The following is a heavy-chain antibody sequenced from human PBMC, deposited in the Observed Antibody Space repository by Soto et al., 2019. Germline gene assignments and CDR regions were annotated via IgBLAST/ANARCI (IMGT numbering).Heavy chain of an antibody. V-gene: IGHV3-33*01. CDR2: IWYDGSNK. D-gene: IGHD6-25*01. CDR3: ARDRAEMGYFDY. J-gene: IGHJ4*02. CDR1: GFTFSSYG. Sequence: GGSLRLSCAASGFTFSSYGMHWVRQAPGKGLEWVAVIWYDGSNKYCADSVKGRFTISRDNSKNTLYLQMNSLRAEDTAVCYCARDRAEMGYFDYWGQGTLVTVSS.